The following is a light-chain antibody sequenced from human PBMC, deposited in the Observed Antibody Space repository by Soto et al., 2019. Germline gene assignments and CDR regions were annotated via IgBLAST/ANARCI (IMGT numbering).Light chain of an antibody. CDR1: QFVSSRY. CDR3: QQRSSAIT. J-gene: IGKJ5*01. Sequence: EIVLTQSPGTLSLSPGESATLLCRASQFVSSRYLAWYQQKPGQAPSLLIYGASSRATGIPARFSGRGSGTDFTLTISSLEPEDFAVYYCQQRSSAITFGQGTRLEI. V-gene: IGKV3D-20*02. CDR2: GAS.